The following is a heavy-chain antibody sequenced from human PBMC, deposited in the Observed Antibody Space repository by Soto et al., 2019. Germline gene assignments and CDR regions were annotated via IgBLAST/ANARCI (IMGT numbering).Heavy chain of an antibody. Sequence: GGSLRLSSAASGFTFSSYAMSWVRQAPGKGLEWVSAISGSGGSTYYADSVKGRFTISRDNSKNTLYLQMNSLRAEDTAVYYCAKDQVTMIVVVIPTPFDPWGQGTLVTVSS. J-gene: IGHJ5*02. D-gene: IGHD3-22*01. CDR3: AKDQVTMIVVVIPTPFDP. CDR2: ISGSGGST. V-gene: IGHV3-23*01. CDR1: GFTFSSYA.